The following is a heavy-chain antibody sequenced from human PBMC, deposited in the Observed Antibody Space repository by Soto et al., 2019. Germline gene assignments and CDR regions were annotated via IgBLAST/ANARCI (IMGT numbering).Heavy chain of an antibody. CDR1: GGSISSSNW. CDR2: IYHSGST. D-gene: IGHD1-26*01. V-gene: IGHV4-4*02. J-gene: IGHJ4*02. Sequence: QVQLQESGPGLVKPSGTLSLTCAVSGGSISSSNWWSWVRQPPGKGLEWIGEIYHSGSTNYNPSFQSRDTILVDKSKTHYKLRMTSVTAADTAVYYCARERGGSYFYAYWGQGTLVIVSS. CDR3: ARERGGSYFYAY.